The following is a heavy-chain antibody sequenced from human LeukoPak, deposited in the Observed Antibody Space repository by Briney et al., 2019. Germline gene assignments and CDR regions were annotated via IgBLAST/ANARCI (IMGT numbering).Heavy chain of an antibody. Sequence: ASVKVSWKASGYTFTSYAMNWVRQAAGQGLEWMGWINTNTGNPTYAQGFTGRFVFSLDTSVSTAYLQISSLKAEDTAVYYCAREGRLYSSSSSWGLFDYWGQGTLVTVSS. V-gene: IGHV7-4-1*02. CDR3: AREGRLYSSSSSWGLFDY. D-gene: IGHD6-6*01. CDR1: GYTFTSYA. CDR2: INTNTGNP. J-gene: IGHJ4*02.